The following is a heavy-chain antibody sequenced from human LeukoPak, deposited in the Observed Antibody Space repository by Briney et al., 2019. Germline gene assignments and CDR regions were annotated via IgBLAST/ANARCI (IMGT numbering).Heavy chain of an antibody. CDR2: ISYDGNHI. V-gene: IGHV3-30*04. CDR1: GFVFRSYP. Sequence: GRSLRLSCAASGFVFRSYPMQWVRQAQGKGLEWVTIISYDGNHIFYADSVKGRFTISRDNSKNTLYLQMNGLRPEDTAVYYCETAIQLRPFWGQGTLVTVSS. J-gene: IGHJ4*02. CDR3: ETAIQLRPF. D-gene: IGHD1-1*01.